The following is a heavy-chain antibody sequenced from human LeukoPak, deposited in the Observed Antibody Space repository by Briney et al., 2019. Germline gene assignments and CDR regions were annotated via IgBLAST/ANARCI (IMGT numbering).Heavy chain of an antibody. D-gene: IGHD6-19*01. Sequence: SETLSLTCTVSGGSISSSSYYWDWIRQAPGKRLEWIGNIFYSGNPLYNPPLKSPVTISVDTSKNHFSLKLSSVTAADTAVYYCAKDAVAGTIDYWGQGTLVTVSS. CDR3: AKDAVAGTIDY. J-gene: IGHJ4*02. V-gene: IGHV4-39*02. CDR1: GGSISSSSYY. CDR2: IFYSGNP.